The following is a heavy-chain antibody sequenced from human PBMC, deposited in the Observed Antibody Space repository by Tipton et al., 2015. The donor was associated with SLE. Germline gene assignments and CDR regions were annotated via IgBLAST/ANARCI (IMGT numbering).Heavy chain of an antibody. J-gene: IGHJ4*02. Sequence: LRLSCTVSGGSISSYYWSWIRQPPGKGLEWIGYIYYSGSTNYNPSLKSRVTISVDTSKNQFSLKLSSVTAADTAVYYCASGRAVAGGYYFDYWGQGTLVTVSS. D-gene: IGHD6-19*01. V-gene: IGHV4-59*01. CDR1: GGSISSYY. CDR3: ASGRAVAGGYYFDY. CDR2: IYYSGST.